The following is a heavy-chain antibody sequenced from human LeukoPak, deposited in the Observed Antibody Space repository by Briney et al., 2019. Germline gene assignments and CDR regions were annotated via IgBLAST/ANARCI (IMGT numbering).Heavy chain of an antibody. Sequence: GGSLRLSCAASGFTFSSFAMHWVRQAPGKGLEWVAVISYDGSNKYYADSVKGRFTISRDNSKNTLYLQMNSLRAEDTAVYYCARVQSGYYDSSGYYPIFDYWGQGTLVTVSS. D-gene: IGHD3-22*01. J-gene: IGHJ4*02. CDR3: ARVQSGYYDSSGYYPIFDY. CDR2: ISYDGSNK. CDR1: GFTFSSFA. V-gene: IGHV3-30*04.